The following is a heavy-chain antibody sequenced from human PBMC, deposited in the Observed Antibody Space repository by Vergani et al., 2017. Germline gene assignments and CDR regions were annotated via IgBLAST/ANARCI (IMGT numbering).Heavy chain of an antibody. Sequence: EVQLVESGGGLVQPGGSLRLSCAASGLTISSYEMNWVRQAPGKGLEWGSYISSSGSTIYYADSVKGRFTISRDNSKNSLYRQMNGLRAEDPAVYYCARDVTDSSSWARYGYWGQGTLVTVSS. D-gene: IGHD6-13*01. CDR3: ARDVTDSSSWARYGY. J-gene: IGHJ4*02. V-gene: IGHV3-48*03. CDR1: GLTISSYE. CDR2: ISSSGSTI.